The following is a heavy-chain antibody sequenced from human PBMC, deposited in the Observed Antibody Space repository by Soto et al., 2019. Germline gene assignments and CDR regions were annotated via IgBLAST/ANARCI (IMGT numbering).Heavy chain of an antibody. CDR1: GCSLSSSSYY. CDR2: IYYSGST. J-gene: IGHJ3*02. CDR3: ARLGDIVVVVAATGAFDI. D-gene: IGHD2-15*01. V-gene: IGHV4-39*01. Sequence: SGTLSATCPVSGCSLSSSSYYWGWIRQPPGKGLEWIGSIYYSGSTYYNPSLKSRVTISVDTSKDQFSLKLSSVTAADTAVYYCARLGDIVVVVAATGAFDIWGEGTMVTVSS.